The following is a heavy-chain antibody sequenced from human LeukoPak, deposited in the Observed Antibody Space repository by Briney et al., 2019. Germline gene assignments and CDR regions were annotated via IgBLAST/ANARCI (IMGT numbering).Heavy chain of an antibody. J-gene: IGHJ4*02. CDR1: GGTFSSYA. D-gene: IGHD3-22*01. CDR3: ARPHYYDSSGYSFYFDY. CDR2: IIPILGIA. Sequence: ASVKVSCKASGGTFSSYATSWVRQAPGQGLEWMGRIIPILGIANYAQKFQGRVTITADKSTSTACMELSSLRSEDTAVYYCARPHYYDSSGYSFYFDYWGQGTLVTVSS. V-gene: IGHV1-69*04.